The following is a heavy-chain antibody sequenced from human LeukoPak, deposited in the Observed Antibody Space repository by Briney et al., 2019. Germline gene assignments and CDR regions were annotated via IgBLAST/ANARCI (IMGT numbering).Heavy chain of an antibody. CDR1: GYTFTNYG. J-gene: IGHJ6*02. CDR3: ARDLDIVVVAAAVRHYGLDV. CDR2: VSPYNGNT. V-gene: IGHV1-18*01. Sequence: ASVKVSCKASGYTFTNYGISWVRQAPGQGLEWMGWVSPYNGNTNYAQKCQGRVTMTTDTSTTTAYMELRSLRSDDTAVYYCARDLDIVVVAAAVRHYGLDVWGQGTTVTVSS. D-gene: IGHD2-15*01.